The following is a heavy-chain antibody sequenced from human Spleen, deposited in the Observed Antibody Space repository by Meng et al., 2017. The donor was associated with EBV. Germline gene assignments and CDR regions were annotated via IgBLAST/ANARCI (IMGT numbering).Heavy chain of an antibody. D-gene: IGHD5-24*01. CDR2: IIHTGET. J-gene: IGHJ4*02. CDR1: GGSFSGHY. CDR3: VRGGEGDGYSLPY. V-gene: IGHV4-34*02. Sequence: QGQQQQGGEGLLKPSETLSLTCAVNGGSFSGHYWTWIRQPPGKGLEWIGEIIHTGETNYNPSLTGRVTISRDTSKKHLSLRLNSVTAADTAVYYCVRGGEGDGYSLPYWGQGTLVTVSS.